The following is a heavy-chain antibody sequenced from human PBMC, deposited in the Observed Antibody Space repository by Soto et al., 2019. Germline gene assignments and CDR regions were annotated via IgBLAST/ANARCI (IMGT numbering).Heavy chain of an antibody. CDR3: ARDLAVAESTPRYYYYGMDV. V-gene: IGHV1-69*13. CDR1: GGTFSSYA. D-gene: IGHD6-19*01. CDR2: IIPIFGTA. J-gene: IGHJ6*02. Sequence: SVKVSCKSSGGTFSSYAISWVRQAPGQGLEWMGGIIPIFGTANYAQKFQGRVTITADESTSTAYMELSSLRSEDTAVYYCARDLAVAESTPRYYYYGMDVWGQGTTVTVSS.